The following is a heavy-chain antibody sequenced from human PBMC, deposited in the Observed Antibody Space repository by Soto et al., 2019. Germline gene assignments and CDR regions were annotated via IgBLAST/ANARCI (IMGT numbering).Heavy chain of an antibody. V-gene: IGHV3-11*01. CDR1: GFIFREWF. Sequence: GGSLRLSCEASGFIFREWFMSWIRQAPGKGLEWISYISKDSGRATRYADSVKGRFTISRDNAKNSVYLQMNSLKTEDTAVYHCVRTIQPGTTTHFDYWGQGTLVTVSS. CDR3: VRTIQPGTTTHFDY. D-gene: IGHD1-1*01. CDR2: ISKDSGRAT. J-gene: IGHJ4*02.